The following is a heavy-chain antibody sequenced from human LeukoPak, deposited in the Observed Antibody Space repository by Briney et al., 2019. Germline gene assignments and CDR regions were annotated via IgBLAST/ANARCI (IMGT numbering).Heavy chain of an antibody. Sequence: GRSLRLSCAASGFTFSNYAMSWVRQAPGKGLEWVSVIYSGGSTYYADSVKGRFTISRDSSKNTLYLQMNSLRAEDTAVYYCARDTGSMAARFFDYWGQGTLVTVSS. CDR3: ARDTGSMAARFFDY. CDR1: GFTFSNYA. CDR2: IYSGGST. D-gene: IGHD2-8*02. V-gene: IGHV3-53*01. J-gene: IGHJ4*02.